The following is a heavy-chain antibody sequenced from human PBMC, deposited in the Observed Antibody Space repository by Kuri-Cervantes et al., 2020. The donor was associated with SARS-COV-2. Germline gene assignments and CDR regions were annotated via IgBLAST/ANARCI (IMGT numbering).Heavy chain of an antibody. CDR3: ARDLIFVAYNRGTGAFDI. CDR2: ISYDGSNK. Sequence: LSLTCAASGFTFSSYAMHWVRQAPGKGLEWVAVISYDGSNKYYADSVKGRFTISRDNSKTTLYLQMNSLRAEDTALYYCARDLIFVAYNRGTGAFDIWGQGTMVTVSS. V-gene: IGHV3-30-3*01. CDR1: GFTFSSYA. D-gene: IGHD3-10*01. J-gene: IGHJ3*02.